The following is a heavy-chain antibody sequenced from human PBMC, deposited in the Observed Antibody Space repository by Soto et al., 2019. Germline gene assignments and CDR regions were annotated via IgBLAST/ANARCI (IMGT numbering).Heavy chain of an antibody. CDR2: IYHSGST. CDR1: GGSISSGGYS. V-gene: IGHV4-30-2*05. CDR3: AASCVACGGFNYYGMDV. J-gene: IGHJ6*02. D-gene: IGHD2-21*01. Sequence: SETLSLTCAVSGGSISSGGYSWSWIRQPPGKGLEWIGYIYHSGSTYYNPSLKSRVTISVDTSKNQFSLKLSSVTAADTAVYYCAASCVACGGFNYYGMDVWGQGTTVT.